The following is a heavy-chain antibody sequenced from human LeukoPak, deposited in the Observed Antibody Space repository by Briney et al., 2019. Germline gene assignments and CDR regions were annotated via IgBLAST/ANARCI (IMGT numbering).Heavy chain of an antibody. Sequence: GGSLRLSCAASGFTFSSYWMHWVRQAPGKGLVWVSRINSDGSSTSYADSVKGRFTISRDNAKNTLYLQMNSLRAEDTAVYYCASGSGWYSGDYWGQGTLVTVSS. J-gene: IGHJ4*02. D-gene: IGHD6-19*01. CDR3: ASGSGWYSGDY. V-gene: IGHV3-74*01. CDR1: GFTFSSYW. CDR2: INSDGSST.